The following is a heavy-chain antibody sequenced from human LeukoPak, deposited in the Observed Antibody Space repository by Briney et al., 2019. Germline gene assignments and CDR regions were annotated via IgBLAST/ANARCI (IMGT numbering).Heavy chain of an antibody. CDR2: IIPIFGTA. J-gene: IGHJ4*02. Sequence: SVKVSCKASGGTFSSYAISWVRQAPGQGLEWMGGIIPIFGTANYAQKFQGRVTITADESTSTAYMELSSLRSEDTAVYYCARDKTGGYDFDYWGQGTLVTVSS. D-gene: IGHD6-25*01. V-gene: IGHV1-69*13. CDR3: ARDKTGGYDFDY. CDR1: GGTFSSYA.